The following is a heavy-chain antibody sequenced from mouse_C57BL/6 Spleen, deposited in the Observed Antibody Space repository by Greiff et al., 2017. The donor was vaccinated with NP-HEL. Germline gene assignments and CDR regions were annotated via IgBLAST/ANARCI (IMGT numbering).Heavy chain of an antibody. CDR1: GFTFSDYG. V-gene: IGHV5-17*01. CDR3: ANGKKNPCWYFDV. CDR2: ISSCSSTI. Sequence: EVQVVESGGGLVKPGGSLKLSCAASGFTFSDYGMHWVRQAPEKGLEWVAYISSCSSTIYYADTVKGGFTIARDNAKNTLFLQMTSLSSEDTAMYYCANGKKNPCWYFDVWGTGTTVTVSS. J-gene: IGHJ1*03. D-gene: IGHD2-1*01.